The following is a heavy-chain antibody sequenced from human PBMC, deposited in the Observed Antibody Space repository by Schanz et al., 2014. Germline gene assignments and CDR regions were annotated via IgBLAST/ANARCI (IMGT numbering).Heavy chain of an antibody. V-gene: IGHV3-23*04. Sequence: EVQLVESGGGLVQPGGSLRLSCAASGFTFSSYAMSWVRQAPGKGLVWVSRINPAGTFTNYADSVKGRFTISRDNSKNTLYLQMNSLRADDTAVYYCAKDQLANYRGSGYNWFDPWGQGTLVTVSS. CDR2: INPAGTFT. J-gene: IGHJ5*02. CDR3: AKDQLANYRGSGYNWFDP. D-gene: IGHD3-10*01. CDR1: GFTFSSYA.